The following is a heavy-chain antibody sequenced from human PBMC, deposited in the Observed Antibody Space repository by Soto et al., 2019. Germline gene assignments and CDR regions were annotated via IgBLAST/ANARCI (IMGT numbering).Heavy chain of an antibody. CDR2: ISHSGIT. D-gene: IGHD2-21*02. J-gene: IGHJ5*02. V-gene: IGHV4-31*03. CDR1: WGSITTSVDY. CDR3: SRVSHHYYCGWFAA. Sequence: PSETLSLTCTVSWGSITTSVDYCSWIREHPGKGLEWIGYISHSGITEYNPSLKSRLTLSIDTSKNQFSLEMNSVTAADTAVHYCSRVSHHYYCGWFAAWGQGTPVTVSS.